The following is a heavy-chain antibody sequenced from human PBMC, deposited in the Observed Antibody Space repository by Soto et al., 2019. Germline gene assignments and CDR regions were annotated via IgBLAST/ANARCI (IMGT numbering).Heavy chain of an antibody. CDR1: GFSGSSNY. V-gene: IGHV3-53*04. D-gene: IGHD6-19*01. J-gene: IGHJ3*02. CDR3: ARDRYSSGWLDAFDI. Sequence: GGSLRLSCAASGFSGSSNYMSWVRPAPGKGLEWVSVIFTGGSTYYADSVKGRFTISRHSSKNTVYLQMNSLRAEDTAVYYCARDRYSSGWLDAFDIWGQGTMVTVSS. CDR2: IFTGGST.